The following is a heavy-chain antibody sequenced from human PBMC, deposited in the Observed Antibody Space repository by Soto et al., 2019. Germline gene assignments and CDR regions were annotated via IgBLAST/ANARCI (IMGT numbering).Heavy chain of an antibody. D-gene: IGHD2-2*01. V-gene: IGHV4-31*02. J-gene: IGHJ4*02. CDR1: GGSISSGGYY. CDR2: IYYSWST. Sequence: QVQLQESGPGLVKPSQTLSLTCNVSGGSISSGGYYWSWIRKHPGKGLEWIGYIYYSWSTYYNPSLKSRVTISVDTSKNQFSLKLSSVTAADTAVYYGARWEPAADSFDYWGQGTLVTVSS. CDR3: ARWEPAADSFDY.